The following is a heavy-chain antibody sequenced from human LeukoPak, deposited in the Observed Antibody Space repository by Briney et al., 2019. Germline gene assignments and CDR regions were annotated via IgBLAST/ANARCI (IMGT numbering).Heavy chain of an antibody. Sequence: SETLSLTCTVSGGSISSSSYYWGWIRQPPGKGLEWIGSIYYSGSTYYNPSLKSRVTISVDTSKNQFSLKLSSVTAADTAVYYCARGGSNYYDSSGYYYKPYAFDIWGQGTMVTVSS. CDR1: GGSISSSSYY. D-gene: IGHD3-22*01. J-gene: IGHJ3*02. CDR2: IYYSGST. V-gene: IGHV4-39*07. CDR3: ARGGSNYYDSSGYYYKPYAFDI.